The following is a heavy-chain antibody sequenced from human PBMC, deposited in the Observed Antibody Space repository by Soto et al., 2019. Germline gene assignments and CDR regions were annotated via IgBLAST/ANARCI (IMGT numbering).Heavy chain of an antibody. Sequence: SETLSLTCTVSGGSINSYFWTWIRQSPGKGLQWIGYIHYSGSANYTPSLKTRVTISVDTSKTQFSLSLTSVTAADTAVYYCARMNQLAPKRNVFDFGGQGTMVTVPS. V-gene: IGHV4-59*01. D-gene: IGHD1-1*01. CDR2: IHYSGSA. CDR3: ARMNQLAPKRNVFDF. CDR1: GGSINSYF. J-gene: IGHJ3*01.